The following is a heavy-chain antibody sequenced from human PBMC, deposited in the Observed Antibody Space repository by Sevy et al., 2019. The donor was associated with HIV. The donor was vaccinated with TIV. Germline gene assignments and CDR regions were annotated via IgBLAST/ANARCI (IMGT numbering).Heavy chain of an antibody. Sequence: GGSLRLSCAASGFTFSSYSMNWVRQAPGKGLEWVSSISSSSSYIYYADSVKGRFTISRDNAKNSLYLQMNSLRAEDTAVYYCAREGIVSPDAFDIWGQGTMVTVSS. D-gene: IGHD2-15*01. CDR1: GFTFSSYS. CDR3: AREGIVSPDAFDI. J-gene: IGHJ3*02. V-gene: IGHV3-21*01. CDR2: ISSSSSYI.